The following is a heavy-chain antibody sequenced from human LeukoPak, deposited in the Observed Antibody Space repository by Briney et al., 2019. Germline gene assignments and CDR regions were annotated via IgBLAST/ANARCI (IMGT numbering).Heavy chain of an antibody. V-gene: IGHV1-69*10. CDR3: ARGDYDYVLAY. Sequence: ASVKVSCKASGGTFSSYAISWVRQAPGKGLEWMGGIIPILGIANYAQKFQGRVTITADKSTSTAYMELSSLRSEDTAVYYCARGDYDYVLAYWGQGTLVTVSS. J-gene: IGHJ4*02. CDR1: GGTFSSYA. D-gene: IGHD3-16*01. CDR2: IIPILGIA.